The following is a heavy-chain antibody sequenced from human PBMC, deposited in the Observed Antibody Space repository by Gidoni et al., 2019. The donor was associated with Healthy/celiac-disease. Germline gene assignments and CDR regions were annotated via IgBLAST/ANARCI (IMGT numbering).Heavy chain of an antibody. Sequence: QLQLQESGPGLVKPSETLSLTCTVSGGSISSSSYYWGWIRQPPGKGLEWIGSIYYSGSTYYNPSLKSRVTISVDTSKNQFSRKLSSVTAADTAVYYCARHDYDSSGYYPDYWGQGTLVTVSS. CDR3: ARHDYDSSGYYPDY. CDR2: IYYSGST. D-gene: IGHD3-22*01. J-gene: IGHJ4*02. CDR1: GGSISSSSYY. V-gene: IGHV4-39*01.